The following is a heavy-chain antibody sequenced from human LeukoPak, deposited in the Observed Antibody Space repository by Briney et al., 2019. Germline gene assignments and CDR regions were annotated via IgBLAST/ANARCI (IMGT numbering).Heavy chain of an antibody. D-gene: IGHD3-3*01. V-gene: IGHV3-11*01. Sequence: GGSLRLSCAASGFTFSDYYMSWIRQAPGKGLEWVSYISSSGSTIYYADSVKGRFTISRDNAKNSLYLQMNSLRAEDTAVYYCARDRFRGWSAAPNYWGQGTLVTVSS. CDR2: ISSSGSTI. CDR1: GFTFSDYY. J-gene: IGHJ4*02. CDR3: ARDRFRGWSAAPNY.